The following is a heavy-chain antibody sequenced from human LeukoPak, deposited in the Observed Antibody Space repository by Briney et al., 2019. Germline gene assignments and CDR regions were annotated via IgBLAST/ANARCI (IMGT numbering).Heavy chain of an antibody. Sequence: SVKVSCKASGGTFSSYAISWVRQAPGQGLEWMGRIIPIFGTANYAQKFQGRVTITTDESTSTAYMELSSLRPEDTAVYHCARGQIAAANAFDIWGQGTMVTVSS. CDR3: ARGQIAAANAFDI. D-gene: IGHD6-13*01. V-gene: IGHV1-69*05. CDR2: IIPIFGTA. J-gene: IGHJ3*02. CDR1: GGTFSSYA.